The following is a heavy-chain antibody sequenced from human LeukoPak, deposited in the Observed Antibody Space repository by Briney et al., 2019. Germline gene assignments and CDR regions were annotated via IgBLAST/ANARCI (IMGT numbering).Heavy chain of an antibody. CDR3: ARDQSGIFPYY. CDR1: GGSISSGGYS. CDR2: IYHSGST. V-gene: IGHV4-30-2*01. Sequence: PSETLSLTCAVSGGSISSGGYSWSWIRQPPGKGLEWIGYIYHSGSTYYNPSLKSRVTMSVDRSKNQFSLKLSSVTAADTAVYYCARDQSGIFPYYWGQGTLVTVSS. D-gene: IGHD2-15*01. J-gene: IGHJ4*02.